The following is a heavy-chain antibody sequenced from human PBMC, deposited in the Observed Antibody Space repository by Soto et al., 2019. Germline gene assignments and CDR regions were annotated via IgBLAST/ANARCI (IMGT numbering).Heavy chain of an antibody. CDR1: GGSISSGSYY. D-gene: IGHD5-18*01. Sequence: PSETLSLTCTVSGGSISSGSYYWGWIRQPPGKGLEWIGSIYYSGSTYYNPSLKSRVTISVDTSKNQFSLKLSSVTAADTAVYYCARLFSGAVYSHSYGYKGSYDYWGQGTLVTVSS. CDR2: IYYSGST. J-gene: IGHJ4*02. CDR3: ARLFSGAVYSHSYGYKGSYDY. V-gene: IGHV4-39*01.